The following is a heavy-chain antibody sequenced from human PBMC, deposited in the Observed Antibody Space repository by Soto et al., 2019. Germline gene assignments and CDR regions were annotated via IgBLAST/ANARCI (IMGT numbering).Heavy chain of an antibody. V-gene: IGHV4-4*02. D-gene: IGHD3-10*01. CDR2: IYHSGST. CDR3: ARVWFGEYMDYYYGMDV. CDR1: GGSISSSNW. J-gene: IGHJ6*02. Sequence: SETLSLTCAVSGGSISSSNWWSWVRQPPGKGLEWIGEIYHSGSTNYNPSLKSRVTISVDKSKNQFSQKLSSVTAADTAVYYCARVWFGEYMDYYYGMDVWGQGTTVTVSS.